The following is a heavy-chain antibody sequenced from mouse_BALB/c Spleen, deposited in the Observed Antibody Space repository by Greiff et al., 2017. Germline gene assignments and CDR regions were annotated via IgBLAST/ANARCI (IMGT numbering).Heavy chain of an antibody. CDR1: GYSITSDYA. D-gene: IGHD2-3*01. V-gene: IGHV3-2*02. J-gene: IGHJ2*01. Sequence: EVQGVESGPGLVKPSQSLSLTCTVTGYSITSDYAWNWIRQFPGNKLEWMGYISYSGSTSYNPSLKSRISITRDTSKNQFFLQLNSVTTEDTATYYCARLGDGYHYYFDYWGQGTTLTVSS. CDR3: ARLGDGYHYYFDY. CDR2: ISYSGST.